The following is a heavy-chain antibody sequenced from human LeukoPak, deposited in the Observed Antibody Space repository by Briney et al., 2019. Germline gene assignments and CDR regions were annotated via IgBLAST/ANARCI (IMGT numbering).Heavy chain of an antibody. V-gene: IGHV3-64*05. Sequence: GGSLRLSCSASGFIFSNYAVHWVRQAPGKGLEYVSAISTNGGTTYYADSVKGRFTISRDNSKNTLYVQVSSLRAEDTAVYYCVKGMRNYDFWSGFDYWGRGTLVTVSS. CDR3: VKGMRNYDFWSGFDY. CDR1: GFIFSNYA. D-gene: IGHD3-3*01. CDR2: ISTNGGTT. J-gene: IGHJ4*02.